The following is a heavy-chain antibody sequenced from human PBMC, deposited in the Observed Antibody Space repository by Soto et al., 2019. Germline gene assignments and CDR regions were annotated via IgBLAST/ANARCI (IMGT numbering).Heavy chain of an antibody. V-gene: IGHV4-31*03. CDR2: IYYSGST. Sequence: SETLSLTCTVSGCSISSGGYYWSWIRQHPGKGLEWIGYIYYSGSTYYNPSLKSRVTISVDTSKNQFSLKLSSVTAADTAVYYCARLDGYGDSGFDYWGQGTLVTVSS. J-gene: IGHJ4*02. D-gene: IGHD4-17*01. CDR1: GCSISSGGYY. CDR3: ARLDGYGDSGFDY.